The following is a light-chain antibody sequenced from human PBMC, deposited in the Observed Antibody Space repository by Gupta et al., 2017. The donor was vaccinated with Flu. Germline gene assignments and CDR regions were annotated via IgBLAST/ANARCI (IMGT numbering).Light chain of an antibody. CDR3: CSYAGSSTFV. V-gene: IGLV2-23*03. CDR2: EGS. J-gene: IGLJ2*01. CDR1: SSDVGSYNL. Sequence: QSALTQPASVSGSPGHSLTISCTATSSDVGSYNLVSWYQQHPGKAPKLMIYEGSKRPSGVSNRFSGSKSGNTASLTISGLQAEDEADYYCCSYAGSSTFVFGGGTKLTVL.